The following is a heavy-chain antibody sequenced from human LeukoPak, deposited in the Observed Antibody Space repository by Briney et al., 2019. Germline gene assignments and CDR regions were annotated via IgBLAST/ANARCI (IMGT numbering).Heavy chain of an antibody. CDR2: IRWDGGST. V-gene: IGHV3-43D*04. CDR3: AKDQRPGLYCSSTSCYSPSVFDY. D-gene: IGHD2-2*01. CDR1: GFTFDDYA. J-gene: IGHJ4*02. Sequence: GGSLRLSCAASGFTFDDYAMHWVRLAQGKGLEWVSHIRWDGGSTYYADSVKGRFTISRDNSKNSLYLQMNSLRAEDTALYYCAKDQRPGLYCSSTSCYSPSVFDYWGQGTLVTVSS.